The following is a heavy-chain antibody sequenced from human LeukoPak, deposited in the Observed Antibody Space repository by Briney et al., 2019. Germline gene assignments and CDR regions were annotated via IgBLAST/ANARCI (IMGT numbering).Heavy chain of an antibody. Sequence: GASVKVSCKASGYTFTGYYMHWVRQAPGQGLEWMGWINPNSGGANYAQKFQGRVTMTRDTSISTAYMELSRLRSDDTAVYYCARVIAARNWFDPWGQGTLVTVSS. J-gene: IGHJ5*02. V-gene: IGHV1-2*02. CDR2: INPNSGGA. CDR3: ARVIAARNWFDP. D-gene: IGHD6-6*01. CDR1: GYTFTGYY.